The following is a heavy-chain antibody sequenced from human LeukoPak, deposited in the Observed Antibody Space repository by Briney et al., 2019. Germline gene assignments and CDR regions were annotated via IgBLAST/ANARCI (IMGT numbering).Heavy chain of an antibody. CDR2: IGTSTTTI. Sequence: GGSLRLSCAASGFTFSSYTMNWVRQPPGKGLGWVSNIGTSTTTIYYADSVKGRSTISRDNAKNSLYLQMNSLRADDTAVYYCARFAAGGSYYYYMDVWGKGTTVTVSS. J-gene: IGHJ6*03. CDR1: GFTFSSYT. CDR3: ARFAAGGSYYYYMDV. D-gene: IGHD6-25*01. V-gene: IGHV3-48*01.